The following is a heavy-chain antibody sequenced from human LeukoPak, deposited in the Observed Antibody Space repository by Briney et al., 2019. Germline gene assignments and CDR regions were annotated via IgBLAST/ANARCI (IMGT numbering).Heavy chain of an antibody. D-gene: IGHD5-18*01. J-gene: IGHJ3*01. CDR3: ARTNQFVDTAVNDAFDV. Sequence: GGSLRLSCAASGFTFSSYGMDWVRQAPGKGLEWVSAIWYDGSDKYYADSVKGRFTISGDNSKSTLYLQMSSLRAEDTAVYYGARTNQFVDTAVNDAFDVWGQGTMDIVSS. CDR2: IWYDGSDK. CDR1: GFTFSSYG. V-gene: IGHV3-33*01.